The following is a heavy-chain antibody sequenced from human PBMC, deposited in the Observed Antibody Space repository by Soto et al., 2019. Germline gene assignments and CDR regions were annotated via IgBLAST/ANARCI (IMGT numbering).Heavy chain of an antibody. V-gene: IGHV3-21*01. CDR3: ARDRITGYSSGGSGY. Sequence: EVQLVESGGGLVKPGGSLRLSCAASGFTFSSYSMNWVRQAPGKGLEWVSSISSSSSYIYYADSVKGRFTISRDNAKNSLYLQMNSLRAEDTAVYYCARDRITGYSSGGSGYWGQGTLVTVSS. J-gene: IGHJ4*02. D-gene: IGHD6-19*01. CDR1: GFTFSSYS. CDR2: ISSSSSYI.